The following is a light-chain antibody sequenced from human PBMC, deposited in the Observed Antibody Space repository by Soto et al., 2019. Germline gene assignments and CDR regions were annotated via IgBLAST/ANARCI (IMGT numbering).Light chain of an antibody. Sequence: DIPMTQSPSSLSASVGDSVSITCRSSQYIDTYVNWYQQKSGQAPKLLIYAASSLQGGVPSRFSGRGSGTEFTLTIRSRQPEEVATYYCQQRYSTPWTFGQGNKVEIQ. CDR3: QQRYSTPWT. V-gene: IGKV1-39*01. CDR2: AAS. CDR1: QYIDTY. J-gene: IGKJ1*01.